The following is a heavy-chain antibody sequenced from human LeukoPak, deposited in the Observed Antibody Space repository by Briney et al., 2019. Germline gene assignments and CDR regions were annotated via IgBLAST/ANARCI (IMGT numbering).Heavy chain of an antibody. Sequence: ASVKVSCKASGYTFTDCYIHWVRQAPGQGLEWMGIINPSGGSTNYAQKFQGRVTMTRDTSMTTVYMELSSLRSEDTAVYHCAREPSYHASGSYNYMDVWGKGTTVTVSS. CDR1: GYTFTDCY. CDR3: AREPSYHASGSYNYMDV. CDR2: INPSGGST. D-gene: IGHD3-10*01. V-gene: IGHV1-46*01. J-gene: IGHJ6*03.